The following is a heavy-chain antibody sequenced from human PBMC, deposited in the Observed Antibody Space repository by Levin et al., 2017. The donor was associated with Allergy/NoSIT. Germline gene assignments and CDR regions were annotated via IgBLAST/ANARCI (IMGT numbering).Heavy chain of an antibody. Sequence: PGGSLRLSCAASGFTFSSYAMSWVRQAPGKGLEWVSAISGSGGSTYYADSVKGRFTISRDNSKNTLYLQMNSLRAEDTAVYYCAKVGGGAAAVSYYFDYWGQGTLVTVSS. V-gene: IGHV3-23*01. CDR3: AKVGGGAAAVSYYFDY. CDR1: GFTFSSYA. CDR2: ISGSGGST. J-gene: IGHJ4*02. D-gene: IGHD6-13*01.